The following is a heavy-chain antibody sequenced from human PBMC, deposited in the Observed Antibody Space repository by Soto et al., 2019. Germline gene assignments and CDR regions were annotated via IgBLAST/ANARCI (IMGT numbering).Heavy chain of an antibody. CDR1: GCTFTNND. Sequence: ASVKVSCKASGCTFTNNDVSWVRQATGQGLEWMGRMNPGSGDTGYAQKFQGRVTMTRDISIATAYMELNSLTSEDTAIYYCARMESFGSLNWFDPWGQGTLVTVSS. V-gene: IGHV1-8*02. CDR2: MNPGSGDT. D-gene: IGHD5-18*01. J-gene: IGHJ5*02. CDR3: ARMESFGSLNWFDP.